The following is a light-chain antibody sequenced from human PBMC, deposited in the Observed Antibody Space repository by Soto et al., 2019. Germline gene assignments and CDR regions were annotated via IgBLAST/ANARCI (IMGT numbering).Light chain of an antibody. V-gene: IGKV3-20*01. Sequence: EIVLTQSPGTLSLSPGERATLSCRASQRIRSNYLAWCQQKAGQAPRLLIYGASSRATGIPDRFSCIGYGTELRLTIRRMETEDFAVYYCKQYGSSPETFGQGTKVDIK. J-gene: IGKJ1*01. CDR1: QRIRSNY. CDR2: GAS. CDR3: KQYGSSPET.